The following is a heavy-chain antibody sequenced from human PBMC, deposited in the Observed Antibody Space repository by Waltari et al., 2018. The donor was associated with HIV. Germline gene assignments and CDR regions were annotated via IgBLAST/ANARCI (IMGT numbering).Heavy chain of an antibody. D-gene: IGHD3-16*02. J-gene: IGHJ4*02. CDR3: LFEGFGNYPPFDY. Sequence: QVQLVQSGAEVKKPGASVKVSCSPSRYTFTGYHIHGVRQAPGQGLEWMGQINPKDGGTKYAQKFQGRVTMTSDTSISTAYVELNRLTSDDTAVYYCLFEGFGNYPPFDYWGRGTLVTVSS. V-gene: IGHV1-2*06. CDR2: INPKDGGT. CDR1: RYTFTGYH.